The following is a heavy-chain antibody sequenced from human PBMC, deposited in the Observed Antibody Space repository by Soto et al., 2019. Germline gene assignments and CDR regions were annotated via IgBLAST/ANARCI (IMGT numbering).Heavy chain of an antibody. J-gene: IGHJ4*02. Sequence: QVKLQESGPGLATPSGTLSLTCAVFGVSISSGNWWTWVRQSPQRGLEYIGEIFHDGTANYYPSFERRVAISVDTSKNQFSLKLTSVTAADTAIYFCARLVYDTRLNYMYFDFWGQGTLVTVSS. D-gene: IGHD3-10*01. V-gene: IGHV4-4*02. CDR2: IFHDGTA. CDR1: GVSISSGNW. CDR3: ARLVYDTRLNYMYFDF.